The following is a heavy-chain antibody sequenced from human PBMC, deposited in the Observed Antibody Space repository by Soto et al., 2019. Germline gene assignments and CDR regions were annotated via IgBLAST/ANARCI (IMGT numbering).Heavy chain of an antibody. CDR1: GDTFNFYS. V-gene: IGHV1-69*02. J-gene: IGHJ4*02. CDR2: VNPIVSMS. D-gene: IGHD3-10*01. CDR3: ESSYGSGYRAFAY. Sequence: QVQLVQSGAEVKRPGSSVKVSCKASGDTFNFYSINWVRQAPGLGLEWMGRVNPIVSMSNYAQKFQGRVTLTGDKSTSTAYIQLSSRRSEDTAIYYCESSYGSGYRAFAYWGEGALVTVSS.